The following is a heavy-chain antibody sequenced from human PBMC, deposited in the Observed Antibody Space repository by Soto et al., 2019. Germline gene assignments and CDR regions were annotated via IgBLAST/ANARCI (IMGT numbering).Heavy chain of an antibody. J-gene: IGHJ4*02. CDR1: GGTFSTYT. Sequence: QVQLVQSGAEVKKPGSSVKVSCKASGGTFSTYTISWVRQAPGQGLEWMGRIIPILGSAKYAQKFQGRVTITADKSASTAYTELSSLRSEDTAVYYCASDSPGTTSGNYWGQGTLVTVSS. CDR2: IIPILGSA. CDR3: ASDSPGTTSGNY. V-gene: IGHV1-69*08. D-gene: IGHD2-2*01.